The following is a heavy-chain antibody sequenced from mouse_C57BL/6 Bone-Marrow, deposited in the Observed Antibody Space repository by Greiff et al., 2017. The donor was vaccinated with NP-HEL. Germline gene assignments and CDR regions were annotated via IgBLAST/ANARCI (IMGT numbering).Heavy chain of an antibody. J-gene: IGHJ2*01. Sequence: QVQLQQPGAELVKPGASVKLSCKASGYTFTSYWMHWVKQRPGQGLEWIGMIHPNSGSTNYNEKFKSKATLTVDKSSSTAYMQLSSLTSEDSAVYYCARKGGLGRGYFDYWGQGTTLTVSS. V-gene: IGHV1-64*01. CDR2: IHPNSGST. CDR1: GYTFTSYW. CDR3: ARKGGLGRGYFDY. D-gene: IGHD4-1*01.